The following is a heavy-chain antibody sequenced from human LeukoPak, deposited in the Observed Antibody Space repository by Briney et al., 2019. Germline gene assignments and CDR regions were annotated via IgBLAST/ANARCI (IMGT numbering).Heavy chain of an antibody. CDR1: GFTFSSYA. D-gene: IGHD2-21*02. CDR2: ISYDGSNK. V-gene: IGHV3-30-3*01. Sequence: GGSLRLSCVASGFTFSSYAMHWVRQAPGKGLEWVAVISYDGSNKYYADSVKGRFTISRDNSKNTLYLQMNSLRAEDTAVYYCARDPMTSDAFDIWGQGTMVTVSS. J-gene: IGHJ3*02. CDR3: ARDPMTSDAFDI.